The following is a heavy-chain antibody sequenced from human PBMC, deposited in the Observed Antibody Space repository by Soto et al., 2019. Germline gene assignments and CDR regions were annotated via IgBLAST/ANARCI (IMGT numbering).Heavy chain of an antibody. Sequence: ASVKVSCKASGYTFTSYDINWVRQATGQGLEWMGWMNPNSGNTGYAQKFQGRVTMTRNTSISTAYMELSSLRSEDTAVYYCARAPGTMVVIAIAGGDWYFDLWGRGTLVTVSS. CDR3: ARAPGTMVVIAIAGGDWYFDL. V-gene: IGHV1-8*02. CDR1: GYTFTSYD. J-gene: IGHJ2*01. CDR2: MNPNSGNT. D-gene: IGHD2-21*01.